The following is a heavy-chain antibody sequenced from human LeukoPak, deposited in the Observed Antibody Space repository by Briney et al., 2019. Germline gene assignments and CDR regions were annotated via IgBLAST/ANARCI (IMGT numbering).Heavy chain of an antibody. CDR2: ISGSGDYT. J-gene: IGHJ1*01. D-gene: IGHD6-19*01. CDR1: GFTFSGSA. V-gene: IGHV3-23*01. Sequence: PGGSLRLSCAASGFTFSGSAMSWFRQAPGKGLEWLSAISGSGDYTYYLDSVKGRFTISRDNSKNTLSLQMNSLRAEDTAVYYCAKGSVAVPGSGRYFQNWGQGTLVTVSS. CDR3: AKGSVAVPGSGRYFQN.